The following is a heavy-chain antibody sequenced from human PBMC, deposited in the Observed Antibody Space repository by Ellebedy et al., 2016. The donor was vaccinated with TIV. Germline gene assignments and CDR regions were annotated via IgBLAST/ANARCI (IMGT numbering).Heavy chain of an antibody. D-gene: IGHD3-3*01. J-gene: IGHJ4*02. CDR3: ARGRYDFWSGYPSYYFDY. Sequence: ASVKVSCXASGYTFTSYYMHWVRQAPGQGLEWMGIINPSGGSTSYAQKFQGRVTMTRDTSTSTVYMELSSLRSEDTAVYYCARGRYDFWSGYPSYYFDYWGQGTLVTVSS. CDR1: GYTFTSYY. CDR2: INPSGGST. V-gene: IGHV1-46*01.